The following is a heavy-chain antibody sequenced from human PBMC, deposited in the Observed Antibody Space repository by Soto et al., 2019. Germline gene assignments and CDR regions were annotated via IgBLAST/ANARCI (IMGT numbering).Heavy chain of an antibody. J-gene: IGHJ4*02. D-gene: IGHD1-26*01. CDR3: AKAYGGSYLIDY. Sequence: PGGSLRLSCAASGFTFSSYAMSWVRQAPGKGLEWVSGISGSGGSAYYADSVKGRFTISRDNSKNTLYLQMNSLRAEDTAAYHCAKAYGGSYLIDYWGQGTLVTVSS. CDR1: GFTFSSYA. CDR2: ISGSGGSA. V-gene: IGHV3-23*01.